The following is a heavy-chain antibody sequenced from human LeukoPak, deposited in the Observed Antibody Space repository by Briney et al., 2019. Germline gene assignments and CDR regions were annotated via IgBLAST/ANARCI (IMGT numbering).Heavy chain of an antibody. CDR1: GYSLSSGFF. D-gene: IGHD3-9*01. J-gene: IGHJ4*02. CDR2: FSHRGGS. Sequence: KPSETLSLTCTVSGYSLSSGFFCDWIRQSPGKGLEWIGSFSHRGGSYHNPSLKSRVTISVDTSKNQFSLKLLSVTAAGTAVYYCAARPLPTGYYRDYWGQGTLVTVSS. CDR3: AARPLPTGYYRDY. V-gene: IGHV4-38-2*02.